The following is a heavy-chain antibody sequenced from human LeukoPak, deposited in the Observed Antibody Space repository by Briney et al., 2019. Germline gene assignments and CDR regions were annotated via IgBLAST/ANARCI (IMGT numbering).Heavy chain of an antibody. CDR2: ISSSSSYI. CDR1: GFTFSSYS. Sequence: GGSLRLSCAASGFTFSSYSMNWVRQAPGKGLEWVSSISSSSSYIYYADSVKGRFTISRDNAKNSLYLQMNSLRAEDTAVYYCARVLYSSSSGFDYWGRGTLVTVSS. J-gene: IGHJ4*02. D-gene: IGHD6-6*01. V-gene: IGHV3-21*01. CDR3: ARVLYSSSSGFDY.